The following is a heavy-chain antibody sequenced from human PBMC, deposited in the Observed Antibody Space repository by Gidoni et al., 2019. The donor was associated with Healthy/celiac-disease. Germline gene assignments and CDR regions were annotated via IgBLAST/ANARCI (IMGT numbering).Heavy chain of an antibody. CDR2: ISAYNGNT. CDR3: ARDSTVPEGGSGSRDFDY. Sequence: QVQLVQSGAAVKKPGASVKVSCKASGYTFTSYGLSWVRQAPGQGLEWLGWISAYNGNTNYAQKLQGRVTMTTDTSTSTAYMELRSLRSDDTAVYYCARDSTVPEGGSGSRDFDYWCQGTLVTVSS. D-gene: IGHD3-10*01. V-gene: IGHV1-18*04. J-gene: IGHJ4*02. CDR1: GYTFTSYG.